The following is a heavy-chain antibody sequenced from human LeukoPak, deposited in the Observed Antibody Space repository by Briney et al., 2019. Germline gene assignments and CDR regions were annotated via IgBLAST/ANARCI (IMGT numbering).Heavy chain of an antibody. CDR1: GFTFSSYW. CDR3: AGDSSGYYSWSGFSDY. Sequence: GGSLRLSCAASGFTFSSYWMHWVRQAPGEGLVWVSRINSDGSSTSYADSVKGRFTISRDNAKNTLYLQMNSLRAEDTAVYYCAGDSSGYYSWSGFSDYWGQGTLVTVSS. CDR2: INSDGSST. V-gene: IGHV3-74*01. D-gene: IGHD3-22*01. J-gene: IGHJ4*02.